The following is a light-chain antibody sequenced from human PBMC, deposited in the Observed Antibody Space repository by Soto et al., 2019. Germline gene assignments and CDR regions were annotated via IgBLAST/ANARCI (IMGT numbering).Light chain of an antibody. CDR3: QKYYSKARR. CDR1: QGISSY. V-gene: IGKV1-8*01. Sequence: AIRMTQSPSSLSASTGDRVTITCRASQGISSYLAWYQQKPGKAPKLLIYAASTLQSGVPSRFSGSESGTDFTLTIGCLQSEDFATYYCQKYYSKARRLGKGTKV. J-gene: IGKJ1*01. CDR2: AAS.